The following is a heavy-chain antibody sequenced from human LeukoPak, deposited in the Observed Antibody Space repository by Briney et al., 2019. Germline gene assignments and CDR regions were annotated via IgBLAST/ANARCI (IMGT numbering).Heavy chain of an antibody. CDR1: GFTFSSYA. CDR3: ARGHSSSLDY. J-gene: IGHJ4*02. CDR2: ISYDGSNK. Sequence: GGSLRLSCAASGFTFSSYAMHWVRQAPGKGLEWVAVISYDGSNKYYADSVKGRLTISRDNSKNTLYLQMNSLRAEDTAVYYCARGHSSSLDYWGQGTLVTVSS. V-gene: IGHV3-30-3*01. D-gene: IGHD6-13*01.